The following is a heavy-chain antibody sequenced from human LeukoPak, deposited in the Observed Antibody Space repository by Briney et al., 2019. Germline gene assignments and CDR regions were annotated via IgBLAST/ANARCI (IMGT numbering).Heavy chain of an antibody. J-gene: IGHJ4*02. Sequence: GGSLRLSCAASGFTFSDYWMSWVRQAPGKGLEWVANIKQDGSEKYYVDSVKGRFTTSRDNAKNSLYLQMNSLRAEDTAVYYCARGVPTGIDYFDYWGQGTLVTVSS. CDR3: ARGVPTGIDYFDY. D-gene: IGHD1-1*01. V-gene: IGHV3-7*01. CDR1: GFTFSDYW. CDR2: IKQDGSEK.